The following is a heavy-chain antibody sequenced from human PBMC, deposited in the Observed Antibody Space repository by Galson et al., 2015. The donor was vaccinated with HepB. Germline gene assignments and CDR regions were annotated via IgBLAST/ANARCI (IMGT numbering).Heavy chain of an antibody. CDR2: IGSRFFNYAT. J-gene: IGHJ4*02. Sequence: SLRLSCAASEFTFSGAAVHWVRQASGKGLEWVGRIGSRFFNYATAYGASGKGRFTISRDDSRNTAYLQLNGLNTEDTAMYYCVLRDVSGLMFFWGQGTLVTGSS. CDR3: VLRDVSGLMFF. CDR1: EFTFSGAA. V-gene: IGHV3-73*01. D-gene: IGHD3-22*01.